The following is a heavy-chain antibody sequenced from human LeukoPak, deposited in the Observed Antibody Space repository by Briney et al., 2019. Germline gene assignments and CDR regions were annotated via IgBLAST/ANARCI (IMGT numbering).Heavy chain of an antibody. D-gene: IGHD3-10*01. CDR2: VYTSGSP. V-gene: IGHV4-4*07. J-gene: IGHJ5*02. Sequence: SETLSLTCTVSGDSIRSYCWSWIRLPAGKGLEWIGRVYTSGSPNYNPSLKSRVTLSVDTSKNQFSLRLSSVTAADTAVYYCARGMRSGSSYWFDPWGQGTLVTVSS. CDR1: GDSIRSYC. CDR3: ARGMRSGSSYWFDP.